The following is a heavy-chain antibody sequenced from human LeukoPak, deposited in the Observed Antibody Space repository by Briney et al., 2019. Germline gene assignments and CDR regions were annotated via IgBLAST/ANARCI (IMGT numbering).Heavy chain of an antibody. CDR2: IYSIGNT. D-gene: IGHD2-2*01. V-gene: IGHV4-61*02. CDR3: ARGYCTSPRCSANRYYFDS. J-gene: IGHJ4*02. Sequence: PSEPLSLPCTVSGGSITTVVYSWSWIRQPAGKGLEWIGRIYSIGNTNSTPSLKSRATIPVDTSKHQFSLKLSSVTAAATAVYYCARGYCTSPRCSANRYYFDSWAQGTLVSVSS. CDR1: GGSITTVVYS.